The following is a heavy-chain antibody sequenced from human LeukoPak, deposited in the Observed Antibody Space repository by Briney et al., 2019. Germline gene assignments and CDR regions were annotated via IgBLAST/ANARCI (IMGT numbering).Heavy chain of an antibody. CDR1: GYTFTQYY. J-gene: IGHJ6*02. D-gene: IGHD3-3*01. V-gene: IGHV1-2*02. CDR2: INPHSGGS. Sequence: GASVKVSCKHSGYTFTQYYMHWLQQAPRQALEWMGGINPHSGGSNYVQKFQGRVTMNRDTSISTAYMELSRLRSDDTAVYYCARLDFWSGYSYYYYGMDVWGQGTPVTVSS. CDR3: ARLDFWSGYSYYYYGMDV.